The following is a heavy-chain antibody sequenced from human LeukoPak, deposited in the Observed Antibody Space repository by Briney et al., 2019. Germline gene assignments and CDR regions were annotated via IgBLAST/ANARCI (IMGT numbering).Heavy chain of an antibody. D-gene: IGHD6-19*01. J-gene: IGHJ3*02. CDR1: GFTFSSYD. CDR2: IGTAGDT. CDR3: ARALGAVAGTGAFDI. Sequence: PGGSLRLSCAASGFTFSSYDMHWVRQAAGKGLEWVSAIGTAGDTYYPGSVKGRFTISRENAKNSLYLQMNSLRAGDTAVYYCARALGAVAGTGAFDIWGQGTMVTVSS. V-gene: IGHV3-13*01.